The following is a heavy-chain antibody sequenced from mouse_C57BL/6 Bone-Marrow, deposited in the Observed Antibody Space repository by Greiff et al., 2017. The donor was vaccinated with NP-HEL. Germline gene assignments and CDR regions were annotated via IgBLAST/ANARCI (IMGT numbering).Heavy chain of an antibody. J-gene: IGHJ3*01. Sequence: VQLQQSGAELVRPGASVKLSCTASGFNIKDDYMHWVKQRPEQGLEWIGWIDPENGDTEYASKFQGKATITADTSSTTAYLQLSSLPSEDTAVYYCTPDLLPAYWGQGTLVTVSA. CDR3: TPDLLPAY. CDR1: GFNIKDDY. CDR2: IDPENGDT. V-gene: IGHV14-4*01.